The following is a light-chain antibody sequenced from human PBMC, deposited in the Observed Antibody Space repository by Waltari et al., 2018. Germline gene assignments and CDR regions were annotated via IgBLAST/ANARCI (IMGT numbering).Light chain of an antibody. CDR3: CSCAGTDTFWV. CDR2: DVS. Sequence: QSALTQPRSVSGSPGQSVTISCTGTSRHVASPACVSWYHHHPGKAPKLMIYDVSERPSGVPDRFSGSQSGNTASLIISGLQADDEADYYCCSCAGTDTFWVFGGGTKLTVL. V-gene: IGLV2-11*01. J-gene: IGLJ3*02. CDR1: SRHVASPAC.